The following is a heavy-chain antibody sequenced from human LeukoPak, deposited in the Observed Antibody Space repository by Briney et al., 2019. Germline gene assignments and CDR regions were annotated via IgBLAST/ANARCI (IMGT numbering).Heavy chain of an antibody. D-gene: IGHD5-24*01. J-gene: IGHJ4*02. CDR3: ARVRVEMATVAFDY. Sequence: PSETLSLTCTVSGGSISSSSYYWGWIRQPPGKGLEWIGSIYYSGSTYYNPSLKSRVTISVDTSKNQFSLKLSSVTAADTAVYYCARVRVEMATVAFDYWGQGTLVTVSS. V-gene: IGHV4-39*07. CDR1: GGSISSSSYY. CDR2: IYYSGST.